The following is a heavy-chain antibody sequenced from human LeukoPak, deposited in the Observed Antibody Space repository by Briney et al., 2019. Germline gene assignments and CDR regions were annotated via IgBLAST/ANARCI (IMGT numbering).Heavy chain of an antibody. V-gene: IGHV3-48*03. J-gene: IGHJ6*02. CDR1: GFTFSRYE. D-gene: IGHD3-9*01. CDR3: ASRILDYMDV. Sequence: PGGSLRLSCAASGFTFSRYEMNWVRRAPGKGLEWVSFVSSSGGIIYYADSVKGRFTISRDNAKNSLYLQMNRLRAEDTAVYYCASRILDYMDVWGQGATVTVSS. CDR2: VSSSGGII.